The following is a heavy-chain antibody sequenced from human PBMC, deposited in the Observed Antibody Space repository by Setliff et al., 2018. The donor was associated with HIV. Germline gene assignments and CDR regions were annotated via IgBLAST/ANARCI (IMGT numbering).Heavy chain of an antibody. CDR3: AKDRSWSYRTFDY. J-gene: IGHJ4*02. CDR1: GASSIYY. Sequence: KPSEPLSLTCTVSGASSIYYWGWVRQPPGKGLEWIGSVYHRGNTYYNPSLKSRLTISIDTSKNQFSLELNSVTAADTAVYYCAKDRSWSYRTFDYWGPGILVTVSS. D-gene: IGHD1-26*01. CDR2: VYHRGNT. V-gene: IGHV4-39*07.